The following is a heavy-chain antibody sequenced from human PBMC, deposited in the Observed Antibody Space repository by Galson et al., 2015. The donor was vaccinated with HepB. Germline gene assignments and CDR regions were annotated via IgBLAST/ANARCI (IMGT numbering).Heavy chain of an antibody. V-gene: IGHV1-18*01. D-gene: IGHD1-26*01. CDR1: GYTFTSYG. CDR2: ISAYNGNT. CDR3: ARVPSRSYYAAYYFDY. Sequence: SCKASGYTFTSYGISWVRQAPGQGLEWMGWISAYNGNTNYAQKLQGRVTMTTDTSTSTAYMELRSLRSDDTAVYYCARVPSRSYYAAYYFDYWGQGTLVTVSS. J-gene: IGHJ4*02.